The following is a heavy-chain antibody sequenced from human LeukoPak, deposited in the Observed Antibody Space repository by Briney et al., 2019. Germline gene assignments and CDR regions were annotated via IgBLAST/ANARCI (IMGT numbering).Heavy chain of an antibody. V-gene: IGHV3-23*01. J-gene: IGHJ4*02. D-gene: IGHD2-15*01. Sequence: GGSLRLSCAASGFTFSSYWMHWVRQAPGKGLEWVSAISGGGGSTYYADSVKGRFTISRDNSKNTLFLQMNSLRAEDTAVYYCAKDRYCGGGTCYWSYFDYWGQGTLVTVSS. CDR2: ISGGGGST. CDR3: AKDRYCGGGTCYWSYFDY. CDR1: GFTFSSYW.